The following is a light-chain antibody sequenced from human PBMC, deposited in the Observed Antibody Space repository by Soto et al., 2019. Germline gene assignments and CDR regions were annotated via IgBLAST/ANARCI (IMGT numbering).Light chain of an antibody. Sequence: EIVMTQSPATLSVSPGERATLSCRASQSVSSNLAWYRQKPGQAPRLLIYGASTRATDIPARFSGSGSGTEFTLTISSLQSEDFVVYYCQQYNNFWTFGQGTKVEIK. CDR1: QSVSSN. J-gene: IGKJ1*01. V-gene: IGKV3-15*01. CDR3: QQYNNFWT. CDR2: GAS.